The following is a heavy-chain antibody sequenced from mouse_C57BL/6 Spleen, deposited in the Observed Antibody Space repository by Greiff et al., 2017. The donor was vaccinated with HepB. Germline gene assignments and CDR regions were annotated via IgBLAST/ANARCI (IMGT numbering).Heavy chain of an antibody. CDR1: GFTFSDYG. D-gene: IGHD2-3*01. J-gene: IGHJ3*01. Sequence: VQLQESGGGLVKPGGSLKLSCAASGFTFSDYGMHWVRQAPEKGLEWVAYISSGSSTIYYADTVKGRFTISRDTAKNTLFLQMTSLRSEDTAMYYCAREGWLLRGFAYWGQGTLVTVSA. V-gene: IGHV5-17*01. CDR3: AREGWLLRGFAY. CDR2: ISSGSSTI.